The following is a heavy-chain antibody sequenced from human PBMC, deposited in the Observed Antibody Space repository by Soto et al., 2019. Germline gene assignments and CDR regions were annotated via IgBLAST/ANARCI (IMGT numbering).Heavy chain of an antibody. CDR3: ARGYDFWSGYYNGPSGYYGMDV. CDR2: TYYRSKWYN. V-gene: IGHV6-1*01. CDR1: GDSVSSNSAA. D-gene: IGHD3-3*01. J-gene: IGHJ6*02. Sequence: PSQTLSLTCAISGDSVSSNSAAWNWIRQSPSRGLEWLGRTYYRSKWYNDYAVSVKSRITINPDTPKNRFSLQLNSVTPEDTAVYYCARGYDFWSGYYNGPSGYYGMDVWGQGTTVTVSS.